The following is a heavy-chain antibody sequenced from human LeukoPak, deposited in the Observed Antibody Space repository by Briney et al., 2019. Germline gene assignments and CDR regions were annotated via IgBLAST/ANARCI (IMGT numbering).Heavy chain of an antibody. Sequence: SETLSLTCTVSGGSIRSSSYYWGWIRQPPGKGLEWIGSIYYSGSTYYNPSLKSRVTISVDTSKNQFSLKLSSVTAADTAVYYCGRLSRIQLRTYYYYYYMDVWGKGTTVTVSS. V-gene: IGHV4-39*01. CDR3: GRLSRIQLRTYYYYYYMDV. J-gene: IGHJ6*03. CDR2: IYYSGST. CDR1: GGSIRSSSYY. D-gene: IGHD5-18*01.